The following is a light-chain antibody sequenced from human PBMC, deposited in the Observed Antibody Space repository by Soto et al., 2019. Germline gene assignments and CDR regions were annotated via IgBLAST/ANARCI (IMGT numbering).Light chain of an antibody. Sequence: DVVMTQSPLSLPVTLGQPASISCRSSQNLVFSDGNTFFNWFHQRPGQSPRRLIYKVSKRESGVPDRFSGSESATDFTLRISSVEAEDVGVYYCMQGSHWPPRYTFGQGTKLEIK. CDR3: MQGSHWPPRYT. J-gene: IGKJ2*01. CDR2: KVS. CDR1: QNLVFSDGNTF. V-gene: IGKV2-30*01.